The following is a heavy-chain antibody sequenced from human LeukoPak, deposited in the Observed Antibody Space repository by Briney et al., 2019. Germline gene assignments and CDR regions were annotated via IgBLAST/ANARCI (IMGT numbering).Heavy chain of an antibody. Sequence: GESLKISCQASGYSFASYWIGWVRQMPGKGLEWMGIIYPGDSDTKYSPSFQGQVTISADKSISTAYLQWSSLKASDTAMYYCARPATLSPYGGNLYFDYWGQGTLVTVSS. J-gene: IGHJ4*02. CDR3: ARPATLSPYGGNLYFDY. D-gene: IGHD4-23*01. CDR1: GYSFASYW. CDR2: IYPGDSDT. V-gene: IGHV5-51*01.